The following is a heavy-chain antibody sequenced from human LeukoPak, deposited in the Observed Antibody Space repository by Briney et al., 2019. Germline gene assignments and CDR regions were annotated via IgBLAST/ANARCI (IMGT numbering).Heavy chain of an antibody. CDR1: GGSISSYY. D-gene: IGHD2/OR15-2a*01. Sequence: SETLSLTCTVSGGSISSYYWSWIRQPPGKGLEWIGYIYYSGSTTYNPSLKSRVTISVDTSKNQFSLKLSSVTAADTAVYYCARQVSYYDAFDIWGQGTMVTVSS. J-gene: IGHJ3*02. V-gene: IGHV4-59*08. CDR2: IYYSGST. CDR3: ARQVSYYDAFDI.